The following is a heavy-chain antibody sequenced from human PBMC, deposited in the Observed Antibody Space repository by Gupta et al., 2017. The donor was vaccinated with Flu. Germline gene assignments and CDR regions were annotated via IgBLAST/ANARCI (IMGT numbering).Heavy chain of an antibody. Sequence: QVQLVESGGGVVQPGRSLSLSCAASGLTFSSYGMHWVRQAPGKGLEWVAVIWYDGSNKYYADSVKGRFTISRENSKNTLYLQMNSLRAEDTAVYYCARVTKGGGYYDSSGLVDWGQGTLVTVSS. CDR1: GLTFSSYG. CDR2: IWYDGSNK. D-gene: IGHD3-22*01. J-gene: IGHJ4*02. V-gene: IGHV3-33*01. CDR3: ARVTKGGGYYDSSGLVD.